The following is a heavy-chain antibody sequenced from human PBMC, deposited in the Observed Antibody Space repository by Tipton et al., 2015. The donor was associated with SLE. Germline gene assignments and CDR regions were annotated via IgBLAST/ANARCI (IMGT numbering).Heavy chain of an antibody. J-gene: IGHJ4*02. Sequence: SLRLSCAASGFTFSNAWMSWVRQAPGKGLEWVGRIKSKTDGGTTDYAAPVKGRFTISRDDSKNTLYLQMNSLKTEDTAVYYCTTDWYCSGGSCYSRGYWGQGTLVTVSS. D-gene: IGHD2-15*01. CDR2: IKSKTDGGTT. CDR3: TTDWYCSGGSCYSRGY. CDR1: GFTFSNAW. V-gene: IGHV3-15*01.